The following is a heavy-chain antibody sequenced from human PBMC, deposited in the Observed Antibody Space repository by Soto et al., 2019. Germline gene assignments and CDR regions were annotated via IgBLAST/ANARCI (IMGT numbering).Heavy chain of an antibody. CDR2: IIPIFGTA. D-gene: IGHD6-13*01. J-gene: IGHJ4*02. CDR3: ASRTQFIAAAGNDY. V-gene: IGHV1-69*13. CDR1: GGTFSSYA. Sequence: SVKVSCKASGGTFSSYAISWVRQAPGQGLERMGGIIPIFGTANYAQKFQGRVTITADESTSTAYMELSSLRSEDTAVYYCASRTQFIAAAGNDYWGQGTLVTVSS.